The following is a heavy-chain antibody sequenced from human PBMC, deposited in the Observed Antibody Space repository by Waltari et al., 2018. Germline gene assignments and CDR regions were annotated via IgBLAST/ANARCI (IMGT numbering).Heavy chain of an antibody. D-gene: IGHD3-10*01. V-gene: IGHV1-69*05. CDR3: ARDLGAMKVTSALEI. J-gene: IGHJ3*02. CDR1: GGIFPNYA. CDR2: IIPIFGTA. Sequence: QVQLVQSGAEVKRPGSSVKVSCRASGGIFPNYAIRWVRQASGQGLEWMGGIIPIFGTANSAQKFQGRLTITSDESTSTAYMELSSLRPEDTAVYFCARDLGAMKVTSALEIWGQGTRVTVSS.